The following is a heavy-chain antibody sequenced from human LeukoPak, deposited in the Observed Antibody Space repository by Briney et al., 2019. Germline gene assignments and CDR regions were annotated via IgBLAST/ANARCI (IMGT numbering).Heavy chain of an antibody. Sequence: PGGSLRLSCAASGFTFSSYAMHWVRQAPGKGLEWVAVISYDGSNKYYADSVKGRFTISRDNSKNTLYLQMNSLRAEDTAVYYCARGAAAGTQASTAWFDPWGQGTLVTVSS. CDR3: ARGAAAGTQASTAWFDP. J-gene: IGHJ5*02. CDR1: GFTFSSYA. V-gene: IGHV3-30-3*01. D-gene: IGHD6-13*01. CDR2: ISYDGSNK.